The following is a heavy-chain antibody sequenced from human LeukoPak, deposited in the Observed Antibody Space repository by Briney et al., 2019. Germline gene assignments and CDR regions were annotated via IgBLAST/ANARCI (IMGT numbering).Heavy chain of an antibody. V-gene: IGHV7-4-1*02. Sequence: EASVKVSCKASGYTFTSYYMHWVRQAPGQGLEWMGWINTNTGNPTYAQGSTGRFVFSLDTSVSTAYLQISSLKAEDTAVYYCARALIRGSSTQLQLTGMDVWGQGTTVTVSS. CDR1: GYTFTSYY. CDR2: INTNTGNP. J-gene: IGHJ6*02. CDR3: ARALIRGSSTQLQLTGMDV. D-gene: IGHD2-2*01.